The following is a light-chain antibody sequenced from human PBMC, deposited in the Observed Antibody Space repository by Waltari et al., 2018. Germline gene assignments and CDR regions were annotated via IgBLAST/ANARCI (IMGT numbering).Light chain of an antibody. V-gene: IGLV2-23*02. CDR2: EVP. J-gene: IGLJ2*01. Sequence: QSALTQPASVSGSPGQSITISCTGSSGDVGSYNLVSCYQQYPGKAPKLMIYEVPKRPPGGSDRFSGAKSGNTASLTISGLQPEDEADYYCCSYAGSSFLIFGGGTKLTVL. CDR3: CSYAGSSFLI. CDR1: SGDVGSYNL.